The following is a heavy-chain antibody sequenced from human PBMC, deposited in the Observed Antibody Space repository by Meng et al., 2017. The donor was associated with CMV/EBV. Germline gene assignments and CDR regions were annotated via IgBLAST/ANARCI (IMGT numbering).Heavy chain of an antibody. V-gene: IGHV3-53*01. D-gene: IGHD3-16*01. CDR1: GFTVSSNY. J-gene: IGHJ5*02. CDR3: ARDNWGLGWFDP. Sequence: EVQLVESGGGLIPPGGSLGLACAASGFTVSSNYMSWVRQAPGKGLEWVSVIYSGGSTYYADSVKGRFTISRDNSKNTLYLQMNSLRAEDTAVYYCARDNWGLGWFDPWGQGTLVTVSS. CDR2: IYSGGST.